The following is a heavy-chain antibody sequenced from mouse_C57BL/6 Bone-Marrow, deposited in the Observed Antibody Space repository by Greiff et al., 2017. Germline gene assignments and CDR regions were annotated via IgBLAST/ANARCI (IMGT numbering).Heavy chain of an antibody. Sequence: VKLMESGPGLVQPSQSLSITCTVSGFSLTSYGVHWVRQSPGKGLEWLGVIWSGGSTDYNAAFISRLSISKDNSKSHVFFKMNSLQADDTAIYYWARSTMVTTYYFDYWGQGTTLTVSS. CDR2: IWSGGST. CDR3: ARSTMVTTYYFDY. J-gene: IGHJ2*01. CDR1: GFSLTSYG. D-gene: IGHD2-1*01. V-gene: IGHV2-2*01.